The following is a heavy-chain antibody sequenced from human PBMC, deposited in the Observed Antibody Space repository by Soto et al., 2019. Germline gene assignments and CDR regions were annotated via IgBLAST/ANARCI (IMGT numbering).Heavy chain of an antibody. CDR2: IKQDGSEK. Sequence: EVQLVESGGGLVQPGGSLRLSCAASGFTFSSYWMSWVRQAPGKGLEWVANIKQDGSEKYYVDSVKGRFTISRDNSKNQLYLQMNSLRAEDTAVYYCARAAHFTYGNDYLENYWGQGTLVTVSS. J-gene: IGHJ4*02. V-gene: IGHV3-7*01. CDR1: GFTFSSYW. CDR3: ARAAHFTYGNDYLENY. D-gene: IGHD1-1*01.